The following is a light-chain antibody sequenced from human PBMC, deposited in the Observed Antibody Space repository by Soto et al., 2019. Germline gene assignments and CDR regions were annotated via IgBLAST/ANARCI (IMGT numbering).Light chain of an antibody. CDR2: DAS. V-gene: IGKV1-5*01. CDR3: QQSYSTIT. Sequence: DIQMTQSPSSLSPSVGDRVTITCRASRSISDWLAWYQQKPGKAPELLIFDASNLKSGASSRFSGSGSGTEFTLTISRLQPDDVATYYCQQSYSTITFGQGTRLEIK. CDR1: RSISDW. J-gene: IGKJ5*01.